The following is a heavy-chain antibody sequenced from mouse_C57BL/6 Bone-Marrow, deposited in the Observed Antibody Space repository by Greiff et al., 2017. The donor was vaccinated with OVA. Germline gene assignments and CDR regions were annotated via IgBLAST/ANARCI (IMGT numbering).Heavy chain of an antibody. J-gene: IGHJ1*03. D-gene: IGHD3-3*01. CDR3: ARGGPYWYFDV. Sequence: EVQLQESEGGLVQPGSSMKLSCTASGFTFSDYYMAWVRQVPEKGLEWVANINYDGSSTYYLDSLKSRFIISRDNAKNILYLQMSSLKSEDTATYYCARGGPYWYFDVWGTGTTVTVSS. V-gene: IGHV5-16*01. CDR2: INYDGSST. CDR1: GFTFSDYY.